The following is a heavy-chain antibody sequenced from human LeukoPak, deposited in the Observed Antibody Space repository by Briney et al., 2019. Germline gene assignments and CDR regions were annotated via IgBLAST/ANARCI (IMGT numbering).Heavy chain of an antibody. Sequence: GSLRLSCAAAGFTFSTFPMSWVRQAPGKGLEWVSVITDSGINTYYADSVKGRFTISRDNSRNTLYLQMDSLRADDTAVYYCARGAPNFRSGGDFWGQGTLVTVSS. CDR3: ARGAPNFRSGGDF. V-gene: IGHV3-23*01. D-gene: IGHD2-15*01. CDR2: ITDSGINT. CDR1: GFTFSTFP. J-gene: IGHJ4*02.